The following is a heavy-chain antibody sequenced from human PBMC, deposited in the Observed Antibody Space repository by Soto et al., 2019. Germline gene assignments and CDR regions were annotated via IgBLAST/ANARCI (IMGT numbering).Heavy chain of an antibody. J-gene: IGHJ6*02. V-gene: IGHV4-59*12. CDR1: GDSISDYY. CDR3: ARETQSCMHV. Sequence: PSETLSLTCSVSGDSISDYYWCWIRQPPGKGLEWIGYIYHSGSTYYNPSLKSRVTISVDTSKNQFSLKLRSLTAADTAVYYCARETQSCMHVWGQGTTVTVSS. CDR2: IYHSGST.